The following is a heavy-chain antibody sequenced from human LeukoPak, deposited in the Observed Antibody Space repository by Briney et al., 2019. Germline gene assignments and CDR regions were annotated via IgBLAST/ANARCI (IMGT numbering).Heavy chain of an antibody. CDR3: ARDLDVVVPAADNWFDP. V-gene: IGHV4-59*12. D-gene: IGHD2-2*01. CDR2: IYYSGST. J-gene: IGHJ5*02. CDR1: GGSISSYY. Sequence: SETLSLTCTVSGGSISSYYWSWIRQPPGKGLEWIGYIYYSGSTNYNPSLKSRVTISVDTSKNQFSLKLSSVTAADTAVYYCARDLDVVVPAADNWFDPWGQGTLVTVSS.